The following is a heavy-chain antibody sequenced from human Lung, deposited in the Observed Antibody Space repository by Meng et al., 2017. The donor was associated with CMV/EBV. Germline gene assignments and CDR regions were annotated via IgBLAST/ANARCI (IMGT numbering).Heavy chain of an antibody. V-gene: IGHV3-11*04. J-gene: IGHJ6*02. CDR2: ISGSGYTT. Sequence: SCAASGFTFSDYYMTWIRQAPGKGLEWISYISGSGYTTYYADSVKGRFTISRDKAKSSLYLQMNSLSAGDTGVYYCARELPLAWYPPDGVDVWGQGXTVTVSS. CDR3: ARELPLAWYPPDGVDV. CDR1: GFTFSDYY. D-gene: IGHD6-13*01.